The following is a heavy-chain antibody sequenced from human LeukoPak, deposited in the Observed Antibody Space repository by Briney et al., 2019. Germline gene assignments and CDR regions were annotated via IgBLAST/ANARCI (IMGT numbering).Heavy chain of an antibody. Sequence: SQTLSLTCAISGDSVSSNSAAWNWIRQSPSRGLEWLGRTYYRSKWYNNYAVSVKSRITINADTSKNLFSLQLNSVTPDDTAVYYCARENSDWGAPDYWGQGTLVTVSS. CDR1: GDSVSSNSAA. D-gene: IGHD6-19*01. J-gene: IGHJ4*02. CDR3: ARENSDWGAPDY. CDR2: TYYRSKWYN. V-gene: IGHV6-1*01.